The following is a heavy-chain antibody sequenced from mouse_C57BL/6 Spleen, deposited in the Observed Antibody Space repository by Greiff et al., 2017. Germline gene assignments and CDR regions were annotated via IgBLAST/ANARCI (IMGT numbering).Heavy chain of an antibody. CDR2: LYPGDGET. CDR3: AKLRGGAMDY. D-gene: IGHD1-1*01. CDR1: GYAFSSYW. J-gene: IGHJ4*01. V-gene: IGHV1-80*01. Sequence: VKLMESGAELVKPGASVKISCKASGYAFSSYWMNWVKQRPGKGLEWIGQLYPGDGETNYNGKFKGKATLTADKSSSTAYMQLSSLTSEDSAVYFCAKLRGGAMDYWGQGTSVTVSS.